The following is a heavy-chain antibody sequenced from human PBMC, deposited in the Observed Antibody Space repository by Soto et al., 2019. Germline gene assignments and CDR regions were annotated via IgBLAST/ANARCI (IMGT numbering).Heavy chain of an antibody. D-gene: IGHD3-10*01. CDR1: GYAFTYYT. V-gene: IGHV1-3*01. J-gene: IGHJ4*02. CDR2: INAGNGNT. CDR3: ARDHYYGSGTFNYFDY. Sequence: ASVKVSCKASGYAFTYYTMRRVREAAGQRLQWMGWINAGNGNTKYSQYFQGRVTITRDTSASTAYMELSSLRAEDTAVYCCARDHYYGSGTFNYFDYWGQGTLVTVSS.